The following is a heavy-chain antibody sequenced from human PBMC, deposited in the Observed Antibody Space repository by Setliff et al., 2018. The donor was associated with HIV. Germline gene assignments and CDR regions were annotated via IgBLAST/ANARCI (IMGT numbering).Heavy chain of an antibody. J-gene: IGHJ5*02. D-gene: IGHD3-10*01. CDR1: GSSITTTYF. Sequence: PSETLSLTCDFSGSSITTTYFWAWIRLPPGKGLEWVGSHYHDGTSFYNPSLKSRVTVSLDTSKNQFSLKLQSVTAADTAVYYCARRAGNWGLNWFDPWGQGTKVTVSS. V-gene: IGHV4-38-2*01. CDR2: HYHDGTS. CDR3: ARRAGNWGLNWFDP.